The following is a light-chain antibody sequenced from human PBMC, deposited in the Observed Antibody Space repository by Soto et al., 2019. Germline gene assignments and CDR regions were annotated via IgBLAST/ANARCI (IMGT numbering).Light chain of an antibody. CDR1: SSNLGSNP. V-gene: IGLV1-44*01. J-gene: IGLJ1*01. Sequence: QSVLTQPPSASGTPGQRVTISCSGSSSNLGSNPVNWYQQLPGTAPKLLVYSNNQRPSGVPDRFSGSKSGTSASLAISGLQSEDEADYYCAAWDDSLNGYVFGTGTQLTVL. CDR3: AAWDDSLNGYV. CDR2: SNN.